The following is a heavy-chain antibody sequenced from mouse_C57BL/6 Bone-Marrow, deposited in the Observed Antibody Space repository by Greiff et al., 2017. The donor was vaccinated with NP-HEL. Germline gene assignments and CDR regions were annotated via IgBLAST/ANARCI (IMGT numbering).Heavy chain of an antibody. J-gene: IGHJ2*01. CDR3: ASGTGTYDY. CDR2: IYPGDGDT. Sequence: VQGVESGPELVKPGASVKISCKASGYAFSSSWMNWVKQRPGKGLEWIGRIYPGDGDTNYNGKFKGKATLTADKSSSTAYMQLSSLTSEDSAVYFCASGTGTYDYWGQGTTLTVSS. V-gene: IGHV1-82*01. CDR1: GYAFSSSW. D-gene: IGHD4-1*01.